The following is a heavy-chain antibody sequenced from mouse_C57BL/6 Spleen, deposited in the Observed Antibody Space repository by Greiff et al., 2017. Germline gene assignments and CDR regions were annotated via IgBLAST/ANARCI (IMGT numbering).Heavy chain of an antibody. D-gene: IGHD1-1*01. V-gene: IGHV1-15*01. CDR2: IDPETGGT. CDR3: TRSAYYGSSYPYWYFDV. J-gene: IGHJ1*03. Sequence: QVQLQQSGAELVRPGASVTLSCKASGYTFTDYEMHWVKQTPVHGLEWIGAIDPETGGTAYNQKFKGKAILTADKSSSTAYMELRSLTSEDSAVYYCTRSAYYGSSYPYWYFDVWGTGTTVTVSS. CDR1: GYTFTDYE.